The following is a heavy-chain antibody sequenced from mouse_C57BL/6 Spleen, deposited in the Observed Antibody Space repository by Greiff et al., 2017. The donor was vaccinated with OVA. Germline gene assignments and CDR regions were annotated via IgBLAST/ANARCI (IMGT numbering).Heavy chain of an antibody. J-gene: IGHJ1*03. Sequence: VQLQQPGAELVMPGASVKLSCKASGYTFTSYWMHWVKQRPGQGLEWIGEIDPSDSYTNYNQKFKGKSTLTVDKSSSTAYMQLNSLTSEDSAVYYCARGYYSNSSYWYFDVWGTGTTVTVSS. CDR2: IDPSDSYT. CDR1: GYTFTSYW. CDR3: ARGYYSNSSYWYFDV. V-gene: IGHV1-69*01. D-gene: IGHD2-5*01.